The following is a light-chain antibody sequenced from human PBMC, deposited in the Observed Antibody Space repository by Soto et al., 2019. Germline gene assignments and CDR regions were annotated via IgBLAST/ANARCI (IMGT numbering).Light chain of an antibody. V-gene: IGLV3-25*02. CDR1: ALPKQF. CDR3: QSADVSGTYVV. J-gene: IGLJ2*01. CDR2: KDS. Sequence: SYELTQPPSVSVSPGQTARITCSGNALPKQFGHWYQQKPGQAPVLVIYKDSERPSGIPERFSGSSSGATVTFTISGVQAEDEADYFCQSADVSGTYVVFGGGTKVTVL.